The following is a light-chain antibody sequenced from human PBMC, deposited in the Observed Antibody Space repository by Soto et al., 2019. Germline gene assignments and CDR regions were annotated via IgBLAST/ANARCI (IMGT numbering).Light chain of an antibody. CDR1: QSICSY. CDR2: AAY. Sequence: DIPMTQSPSSLSASLGDRVTITCRASQSICSYLNWYQQKPGKAPKLLLYAAYSLQSGVPSRFSGSGSGTDFTLPISSLQPEDFATYYCQQSYSTPPITFGPGTKVDIK. J-gene: IGKJ3*01. CDR3: QQSYSTPPIT. V-gene: IGKV1-39*01.